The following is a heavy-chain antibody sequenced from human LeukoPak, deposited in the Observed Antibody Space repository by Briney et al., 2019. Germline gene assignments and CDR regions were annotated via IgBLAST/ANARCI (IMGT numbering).Heavy chain of an antibody. D-gene: IGHD3-16*02. V-gene: IGHV4-34*01. Sequence: SETLSLTCAVYGGSFSGYYWSWIRQPPGEGLEWIGEINHSGSTNYSPSLKSRVTISVDTSKNQFSLKLSSVTAADTAVYYCARITFGGVIAAHDAFDIWGQGTMVTVSS. CDR1: GGSFSGYY. CDR2: INHSGST. J-gene: IGHJ3*02. CDR3: ARITFGGVIAAHDAFDI.